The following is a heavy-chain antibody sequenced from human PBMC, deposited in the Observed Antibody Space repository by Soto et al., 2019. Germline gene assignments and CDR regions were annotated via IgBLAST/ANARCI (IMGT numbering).Heavy chain of an antibody. J-gene: IGHJ3*02. CDR1: GYTFTSYD. CDR2: MNPNSGNT. CDR3: ARVRLPPLRYDAFDI. D-gene: IGHD6-25*01. V-gene: IGHV1-8*01. Sequence: QVQLVQSGAEVKKPGASVKVSCKASGYTFTSYDINWVRQATGQGLEWMGWMNPNSGNTGYAQKFEGRVTITRNTSISTAYMELSSLRSEDTAVYYCARVRLPPLRYDAFDIWGQGTMVTVSS.